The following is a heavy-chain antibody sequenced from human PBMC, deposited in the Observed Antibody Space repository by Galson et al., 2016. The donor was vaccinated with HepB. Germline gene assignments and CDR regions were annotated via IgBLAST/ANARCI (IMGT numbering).Heavy chain of an antibody. CDR3: ARGGSWGVDY. CDR1: GINFNTFA. J-gene: IGHJ4*02. D-gene: IGHD1-26*01. Sequence: SLRLSCAASGINFNTFAMSWVRQAPGKGLEWVANIKEDGSDKYYVDSVKGRFTLSRDNAKNSLFLQMTSLRAEDTAVYYCARGGSWGVDYWGQGTLVTVSS. CDR2: IKEDGSDK. V-gene: IGHV3-7*03.